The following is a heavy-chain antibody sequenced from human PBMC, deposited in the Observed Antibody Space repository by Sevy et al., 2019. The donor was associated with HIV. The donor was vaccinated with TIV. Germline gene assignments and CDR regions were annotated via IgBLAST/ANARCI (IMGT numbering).Heavy chain of an antibody. CDR2: ISRSSTV. Sequence: GGSLRLSCEVSGFTFSTYAFHWVRQAPGKGLEWVSSISRSSTVYYADSVRGRFTISRDNVKNSLYLEMNTLRDEGTAVYYCAREAYYYDSREENWFDPWGQGTLVTVSS. CDR3: AREAYYYDSREENWFDP. J-gene: IGHJ5*02. CDR1: GFTFSTYA. V-gene: IGHV3-48*02. D-gene: IGHD3-22*01.